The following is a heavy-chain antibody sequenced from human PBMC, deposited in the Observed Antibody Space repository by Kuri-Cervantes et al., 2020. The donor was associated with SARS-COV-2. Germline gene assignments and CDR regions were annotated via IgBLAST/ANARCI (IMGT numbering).Heavy chain of an antibody. CDR1: GCSISSSSYY. CDR2: IYYSGST. V-gene: IGHV4-39*01. D-gene: IGHD5-18*01. CDR3: ARLGGYRSGYNWFDP. Sequence: SETLSLTCTVSGCSISSSSYYWGWIRQPPGKGLEWIGSIYYSGSTYYNPSLKSRVTISVDTSKNQFSLKLSSVTAADTAVYYCARLGGYRSGYNWFDPWGQGTLVTVSS. J-gene: IGHJ5*02.